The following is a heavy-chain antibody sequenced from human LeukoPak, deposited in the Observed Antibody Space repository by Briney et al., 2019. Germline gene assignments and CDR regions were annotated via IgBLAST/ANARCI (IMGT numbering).Heavy chain of an antibody. Sequence: GRSLRLSCAASGFTFSSYGMHRVRQAPGKGLEWVAVISYDGSNKYYADSVKGRFTISRDNSKNTLYLQMNSLRAEDTAVYYCAKDGWAHCSSTSCYFDVWGQGTTVTVSS. CDR2: ISYDGSNK. J-gene: IGHJ6*02. V-gene: IGHV3-30*18. D-gene: IGHD2-2*01. CDR1: GFTFSSYG. CDR3: AKDGWAHCSSTSCYFDV.